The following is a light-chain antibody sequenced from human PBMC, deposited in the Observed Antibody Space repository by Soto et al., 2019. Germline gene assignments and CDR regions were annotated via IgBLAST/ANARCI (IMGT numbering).Light chain of an antibody. CDR2: DTS. CDR1: QSVSSS. Sequence: EIVVTQSPATLSVSPGERVTLSCRASQSVSSSLAWYQQRPGQAPRLLIYDTSTRAAGIAARFSGSGSGTEFTLTISSLQSEDSAVYYCQHYSNLPYTFGPGTKLEIK. V-gene: IGKV3-15*01. J-gene: IGKJ2*01. CDR3: QHYSNLPYT.